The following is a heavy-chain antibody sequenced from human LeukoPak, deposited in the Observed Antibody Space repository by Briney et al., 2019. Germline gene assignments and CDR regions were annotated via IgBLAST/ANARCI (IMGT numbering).Heavy chain of an antibody. Sequence: GGALRLSCAASGFMFDAYGMAWVRQTPGKTLEWVSTIGAGGGNTHYADSIKGRFTISRDNSRNILFLEMNSLRADDSAIYYCTKDAGPTLDWFDPWGQGTRVTVSS. CDR3: TKDAGPTLDWFDP. V-gene: IGHV3-23*01. D-gene: IGHD1-14*01. J-gene: IGHJ5*02. CDR2: IGAGGGNT. CDR1: GFMFDAYG.